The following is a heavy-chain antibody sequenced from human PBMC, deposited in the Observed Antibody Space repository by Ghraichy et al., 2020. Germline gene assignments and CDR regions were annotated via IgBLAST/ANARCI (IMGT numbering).Heavy chain of an antibody. CDR1: GGSISSGDYY. J-gene: IGHJ4*02. Sequence: SETLSLTCTVSGGSISSGDYYWSWIRQPPGKGLEWIGYIYYSGSTYYNPSLKSRVTISVDTSKNQFSLKLSSVTAADTAVYYCARYYYDSSGYYHEFDYWGQGTLVTVSS. V-gene: IGHV4-30-4*01. D-gene: IGHD3-22*01. CDR2: IYYSGST. CDR3: ARYYYDSSGYYHEFDY.